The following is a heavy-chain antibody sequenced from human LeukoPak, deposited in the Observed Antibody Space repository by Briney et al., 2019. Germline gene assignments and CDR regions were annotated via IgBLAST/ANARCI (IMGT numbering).Heavy chain of an antibody. CDR1: GFXXSSYA. Sequence: GSLRLXXAAAGFXXSSYAMSWVRQAPGKGREWVSAISGSGGSTYYADSVKGRFTISRDNSKNTLYLQMDSLRAEDTAVYYCAKPVFSYYFDYWGQGTLVTVSS. D-gene: IGHD2-21*01. CDR2: ISGSGGST. CDR3: AKPVFSYYFDY. J-gene: IGHJ4*02. V-gene: IGHV3-23*01.